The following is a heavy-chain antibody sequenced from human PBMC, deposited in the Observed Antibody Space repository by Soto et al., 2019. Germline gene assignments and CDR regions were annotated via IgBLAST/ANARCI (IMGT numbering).Heavy chain of an antibody. CDR3: ARVLSSGWSRFDY. D-gene: IGHD6-19*01. Sequence: SETLSLTCAVSGGSISSDYWWTWVRQPPGKGLEWIAEMYHSGSTNYNPSLKSRVTISVDKSENQISLKLSSVTAADTAVYYCARVLSSGWSRFDYWGQGTLVTVSS. CDR1: GGSISSDYW. J-gene: IGHJ4*02. CDR2: MYHSGST. V-gene: IGHV4-4*02.